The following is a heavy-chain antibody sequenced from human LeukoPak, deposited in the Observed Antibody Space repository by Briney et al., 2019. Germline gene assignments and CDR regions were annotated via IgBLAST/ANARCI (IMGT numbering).Heavy chain of an antibody. CDR2: IYSGGRT. D-gene: IGHD3-22*01. V-gene: IGHV3-66*01. Sequence: PGGSLRLSCAASGFTVSNNYMSWVRQAPGKGLEWVSVIYSGGRTYYADSVKGRFTISRDNSKSTLYLQMNSLRAEDTAVYYCARESSSGYYLAFWGQGTLVTVSS. CDR1: GFTVSNNY. J-gene: IGHJ4*02. CDR3: ARESSSGYYLAF.